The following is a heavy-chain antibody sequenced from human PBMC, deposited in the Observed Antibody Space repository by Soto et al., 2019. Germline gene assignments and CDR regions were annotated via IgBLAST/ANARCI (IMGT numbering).Heavy chain of an antibody. CDR2: IIPIFGTA. V-gene: IGHV1-69*01. CDR1: GGTFSSYA. J-gene: IGHJ6*02. Sequence: QVQLVQSGAEVKKPGSSVKVSCKASGGTFSSYAVSWVRQAPGQGLEWMGGIIPIFGTANYAQKFQGRVTITADESTSTAYMDLSSLRSEDTAVYYCARGNDFWSVKEGGYGMDVWGQGTTVTVSS. CDR3: ARGNDFWSVKEGGYGMDV. D-gene: IGHD3-3*01.